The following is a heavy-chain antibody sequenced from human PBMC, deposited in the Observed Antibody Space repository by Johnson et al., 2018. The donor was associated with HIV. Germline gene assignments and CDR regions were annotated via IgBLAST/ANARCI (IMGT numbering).Heavy chain of an antibody. J-gene: IGHJ3*02. D-gene: IGHD6-25*01. CDR3: AKETPSSGGTFDI. V-gene: IGHV3-NL1*01. CDR1: GFTFSSYA. CDR2: IYSGGST. Sequence: HVQLVESGGGVVQPGRSLRLSCAASGFTFSSYAMSWVRQAPGKGLEWVSAIYSGGSTYYADSVKGRFTISRDNSKNTLYLQMNSLRAEDTAVYYCAKETPSSGGTFDIWGQGTMVTVSS.